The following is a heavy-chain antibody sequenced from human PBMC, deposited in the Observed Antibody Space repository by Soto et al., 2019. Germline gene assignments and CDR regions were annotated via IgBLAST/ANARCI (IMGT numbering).Heavy chain of an antibody. J-gene: IGHJ6*02. CDR1: VGSCSSYA. CDR3: ARATGIVGATPYYYGMDV. Sequence: SVKVSCMASVGSCSSYAISLLRQAPGQGLEWMGGIIPIFGTANYAQKFQGRVTITADESTSTAYMALSSMRSEDTAVYYCARATGIVGATPYYYGMDVGGQGTRATVSS. V-gene: IGHV1-69*13. CDR2: IIPIFGTA. D-gene: IGHD1-26*01.